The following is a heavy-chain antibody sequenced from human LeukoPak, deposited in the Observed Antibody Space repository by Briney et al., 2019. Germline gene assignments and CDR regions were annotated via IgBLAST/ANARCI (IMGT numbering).Heavy chain of an antibody. CDR1: GFTFDDYA. CDR2: ISWNSGTI. CDR3: AKRSAAGTVGYFDY. Sequence: GGLVQPGRSLRLSCAASGFTFDDYAMHWVRQAPGKGLEWVSGISWNSGTIYYADSVKGRFTISRDDAKNSLYLQMHSLRPEDTALYYCAKRSAAGTVGYFDYWGQGTLVTVSS. V-gene: IGHV3-9*01. D-gene: IGHD6-13*01. J-gene: IGHJ4*02.